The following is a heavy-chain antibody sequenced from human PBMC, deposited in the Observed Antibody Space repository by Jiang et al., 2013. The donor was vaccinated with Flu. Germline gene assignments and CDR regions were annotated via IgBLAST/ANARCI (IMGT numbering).Heavy chain of an antibody. D-gene: IGHD1-7*01. CDR1: GFAFSRFT. V-gene: IGHV3-64D*06. Sequence: VQLLESGGGLVQPGGSLRLSCSAAGFAFSRFTMHWVRQAPGKGLEYVSGLDFNGANIYYTDSVRGRFTISRDNSKNTVYLQMTGLRIEDTGLYYCVKDLNYSGDYWGQGTLVTVSS. CDR3: VKDLNYSGDY. CDR2: LDFNGANI. J-gene: IGHJ4*02.